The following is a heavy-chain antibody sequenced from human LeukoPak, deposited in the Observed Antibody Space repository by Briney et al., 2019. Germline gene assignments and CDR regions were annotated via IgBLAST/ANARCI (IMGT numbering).Heavy chain of an antibody. J-gene: IGHJ6*02. CDR3: ARGRITMVRDSYYYYGMDV. Sequence: SVKVSCKASGGTFSSYAISWVRQAPGQGLEWMGGIIPIFGTANYAQKFQGRVTITADESTSTAYMELSSLRFEDTAVYYCARGRITMVRDSYYYYGMDVWGQGTTVTVSS. CDR1: GGTFSSYA. CDR2: IIPIFGTA. V-gene: IGHV1-69*13. D-gene: IGHD3-10*01.